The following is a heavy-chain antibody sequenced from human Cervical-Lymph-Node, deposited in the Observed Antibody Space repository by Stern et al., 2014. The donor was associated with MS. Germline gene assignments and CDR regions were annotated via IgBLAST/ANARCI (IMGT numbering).Heavy chain of an antibody. J-gene: IGHJ6*02. D-gene: IGHD1-20*01. V-gene: IGHV1-69*12. CDR3: AREYNWNDRFYGMDV. CDR2: ITPIFGTA. CDR1: GGTFSTYA. Sequence: VQLVQSGAEVKKPGSSVKVSCKASGGTFSTYAISWVRQAPGHGLEWMGGITPIFGTANYAQKFQGRVTITADESTSTAYMELSRLRSEDTAVYYCAREYNWNDRFYGMDVWGQGTTVTVSS.